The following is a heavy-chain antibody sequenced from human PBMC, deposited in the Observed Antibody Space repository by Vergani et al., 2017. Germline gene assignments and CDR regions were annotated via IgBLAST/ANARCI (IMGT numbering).Heavy chain of an antibody. J-gene: IGHJ5*02. CDR3: ARGFRDGVMIYGGTVENWFDP. V-gene: IGHV4-39*01. D-gene: IGHD2-21*01. CDR2: IYYSENK. CDR1: GGSITYGAFY. Sequence: QLQLQESGPGLAKPSETLSLTCTVSGGSITYGAFYWGWIRQSPGKGLEWIGSIYYSENKFYNPSLESRVTLSIDTTKNQFSLKLKSVTAADTAVYYCARGFRDGVMIYGGTVENWFDPWGQGTLVTVSS.